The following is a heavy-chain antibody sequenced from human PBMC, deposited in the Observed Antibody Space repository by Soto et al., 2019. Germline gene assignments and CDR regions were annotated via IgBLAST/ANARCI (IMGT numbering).Heavy chain of an antibody. CDR1: GGSISSSPYS. J-gene: IGHJ3*01. CDR3: ARTGSRYGANAFDL. Sequence: QLHLQESGSGLVKPSQTLSLTCAVSGGSISSSPYSWSWIRQPPGQGLEWIGYILQSGSAYYNPFPKRRTNITGSTSQNPVPPNLSSMAPGDTGVYYCARTGSRYGANAFDLWGQGTIVTVSS. CDR2: ILQSGSA. D-gene: IGHD5-18*01. V-gene: IGHV4-30-2*01.